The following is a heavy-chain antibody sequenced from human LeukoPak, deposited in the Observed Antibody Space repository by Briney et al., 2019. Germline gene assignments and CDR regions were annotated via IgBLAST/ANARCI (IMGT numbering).Heavy chain of an antibody. Sequence: PGGSLRLSCAASGFTFSSYSMNWVRQAPGKGLEWVSSISSSSSYIYYADSVKGRFTISRDNAKNSLYLQMNSLRAEDTAVYYCARGGLYSSSWYSNANYYYMDVWGKGTTVTVSS. D-gene: IGHD6-13*01. CDR1: GFTFSSYS. J-gene: IGHJ6*03. V-gene: IGHV3-21*01. CDR2: ISSSSSYI. CDR3: ARGGLYSSSWYSNANYYYMDV.